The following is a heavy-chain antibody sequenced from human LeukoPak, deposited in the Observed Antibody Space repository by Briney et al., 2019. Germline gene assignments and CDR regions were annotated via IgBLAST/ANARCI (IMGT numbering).Heavy chain of an antibody. Sequence: PGGSLRLSCAASGFTFSNYEMIWVRQAPGKGLEWVSYISSSGSTKYHADSVKGRFTISRDNAKNSLYLQMSSLRAEDTAVYYCARADENFDFWGQGTLVTVSS. J-gene: IGHJ4*02. CDR3: ARADENFDF. CDR2: ISSSGSTK. CDR1: GFTFSNYE. V-gene: IGHV3-48*03.